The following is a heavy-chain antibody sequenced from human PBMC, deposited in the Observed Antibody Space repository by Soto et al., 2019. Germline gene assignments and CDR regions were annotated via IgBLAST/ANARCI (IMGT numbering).Heavy chain of an antibody. D-gene: IGHD3-22*01. V-gene: IGHV3-9*01. CDR2: ISWNSGSI. CDR1: GFTFDDYA. CDR3: AKGRYCYDSSGYPRGYFDY. Sequence: EVQLVESGGGLVQPGRSLRLSCAASGFTFDDYAMHWVRQAPGKGLEWVSGISWNSGSIGYADSVKGRFTISRDNAKNALYLQMNSLRAEDTALYYCAKGRYCYDSSGYPRGYFDYWGQGTLVTVSS. J-gene: IGHJ4*02.